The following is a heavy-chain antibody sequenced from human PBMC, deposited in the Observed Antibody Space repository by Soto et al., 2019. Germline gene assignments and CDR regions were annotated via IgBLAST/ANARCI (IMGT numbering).Heavy chain of an antibody. CDR2: VYSNGTT. V-gene: IGHV4-59*01. CDR1: GDSITRYY. CDR3: ARTPHF. J-gene: IGHJ4*02. Sequence: PSETLSLTCTVSGDSITRYYRSWIRRPPGKELEWIGFVYSNGTTSYNRSLKSRVTMSVATSKNQFSLKVKSVTAADSAVYYCARTPHFWGQGTLVTVSS.